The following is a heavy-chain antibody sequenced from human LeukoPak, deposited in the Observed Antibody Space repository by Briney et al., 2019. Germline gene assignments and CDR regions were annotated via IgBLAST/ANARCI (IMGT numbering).Heavy chain of an antibody. CDR1: GGSISSGGYY. V-gene: IGHV4-31*03. CDR2: IYYSGST. CDR3: ARDLGGDTTNWFDP. J-gene: IGHJ5*02. D-gene: IGHD2-21*02. Sequence: SETLSLTCTVSGGSISSGGYYWSWIRQHPGKGLEWIGYIYYSGSTYYNPSLKSRVTISVDTSKSQFSLKLSSVTAADTAVYYCARDLGGDTTNWFDPWGQGTLVTVSS.